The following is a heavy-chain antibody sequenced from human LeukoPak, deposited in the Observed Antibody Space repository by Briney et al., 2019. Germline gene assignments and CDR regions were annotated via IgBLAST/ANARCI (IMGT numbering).Heavy chain of an antibody. V-gene: IGHV4-61*09. CDR2: VYSTGNT. D-gene: IGHD2-2*01. Sequence: SETLSLTCTVSAVSISSGNFYWSWIRQSAGKGLEWIGHVYSTGNTKYNPSLKSRVTISADTSKNQISLRLRSVTAADTAMFYCARDGDAVSAAIAGAFDLWGCGTMVTVSS. CDR1: AVSISSGNFY. CDR3: ARDGDAVSAAIAGAFDL. J-gene: IGHJ3*01.